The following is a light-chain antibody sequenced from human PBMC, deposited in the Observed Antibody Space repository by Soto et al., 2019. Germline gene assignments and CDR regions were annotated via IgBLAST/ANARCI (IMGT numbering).Light chain of an antibody. CDR2: GAS. V-gene: IGKV3-20*01. CDR1: QSVSSSY. CDR3: PQYGRSPQT. Sequence: EIVLTQSPGTLSLSPGERATLSCRASQSVSSSYLAWYQQRAGQAPRLLIYGASSRATGIPDRFSGSGSGTDFTLTISRLEAEDSAVYHCPQYGRSPQTFGHGTKVEIK. J-gene: IGKJ1*01.